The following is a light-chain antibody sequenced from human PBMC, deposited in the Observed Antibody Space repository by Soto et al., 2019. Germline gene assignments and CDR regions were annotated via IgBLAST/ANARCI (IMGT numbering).Light chain of an antibody. CDR3: QQYNNGPPLT. J-gene: IGKJ4*01. CDR1: KSVSTN. V-gene: IGKV3-15*01. Sequence: DIMMTQSPATLSVSPGERATLSCRASKSVSTNLAWYQQKPGQAPRLLISSASTRATGIPARFSGSGSGTEFTLTISSLQSEDFALYYCQQYNNGPPLTFGGGTKVEIK. CDR2: SAS.